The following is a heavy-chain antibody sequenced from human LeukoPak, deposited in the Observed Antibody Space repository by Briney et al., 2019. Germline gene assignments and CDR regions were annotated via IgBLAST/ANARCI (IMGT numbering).Heavy chain of an antibody. V-gene: IGHV1-46*01. CDR2: INPGGGST. Sequence: ASVKVSCKASGYTFTSYYMHWVRQAPGQGLEWMGIINPGGGSTSYAQKFQGRVTMTRDTSTSTVYMELSSLRSEDTAVYYCAIVIVDYGFDIWGRGTLVTVSS. D-gene: IGHD4-17*01. J-gene: IGHJ2*01. CDR3: AIVIVDYGFDI. CDR1: GYTFTSYY.